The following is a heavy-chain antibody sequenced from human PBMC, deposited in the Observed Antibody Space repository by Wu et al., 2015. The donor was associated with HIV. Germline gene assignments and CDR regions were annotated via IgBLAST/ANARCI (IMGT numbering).Heavy chain of an antibody. V-gene: IGHV1-69*15. D-gene: IGHD2-21*01. CDR3: ARELLWGEDF. Sequence: QVQLAQSGAEVKKPGSSVRVSCKASGGTFSSYTFHWVRQAPGPGLEWMGSIIPISGTTDYAQKFQGRIAVTADESTRTTYMELSSLRSEDTAVYFCARELLWGEDFWGQGTLVTVSS. CDR2: IIPISGTT. CDR1: GGTFSSYT. J-gene: IGHJ4*02.